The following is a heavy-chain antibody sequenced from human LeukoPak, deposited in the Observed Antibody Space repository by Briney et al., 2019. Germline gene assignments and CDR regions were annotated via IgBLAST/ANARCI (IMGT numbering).Heavy chain of an antibody. D-gene: IGHD4-23*01. CDR1: GFTFSSYS. J-gene: IGHJ4*02. CDR3: ANPTTVVTRGDY. Sequence: GGSLRLSCAASGFTFSSYSMNWVRQAPGKGLEWVAFIRYDGSNKYYADSVKGRFTISRDNSKNTLYLQMNSLRAEDTAVYYCANPTTVVTRGDYWGQGTLVTVSS. CDR2: IRYDGSNK. V-gene: IGHV3-30*02.